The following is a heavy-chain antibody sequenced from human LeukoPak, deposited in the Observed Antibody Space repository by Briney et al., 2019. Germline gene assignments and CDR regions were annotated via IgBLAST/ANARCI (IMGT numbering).Heavy chain of an antibody. CDR1: GGTFSSYA. J-gene: IGHJ4*02. V-gene: IGHV1-69*05. CDR3: ARLAGSSWSPYYFDY. Sequence: SVKVSCKASGGTFSSYAISWVRQAPGQGLEWMGGIIPIFGTANYAQKFQGRVTITTDESTSTAYMELSSLRSEDTAVYYCARLAGSSWSPYYFDYWGQGTLVTVSS. CDR2: IIPIFGTA. D-gene: IGHD6-13*01.